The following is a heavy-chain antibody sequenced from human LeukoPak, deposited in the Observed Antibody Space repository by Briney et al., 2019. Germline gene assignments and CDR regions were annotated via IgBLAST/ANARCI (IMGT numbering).Heavy chain of an antibody. D-gene: IGHD6-13*01. CDR2: IYYSGST. CDR3: ARDFSAAAYYYYMDV. V-gene: IGHV4-59*01. CDR1: GGSISSYY. J-gene: IGHJ6*03. Sequence: SETLSLTCTVSGGSISSYYWSWIRQPPGKGLEWIGYIYYSGSTNYNPSLKSRVTISVDTSKNQFSLKLSSVTAADTAVYYCARDFSAAAYYYYMDVWGKGTTVTVSS.